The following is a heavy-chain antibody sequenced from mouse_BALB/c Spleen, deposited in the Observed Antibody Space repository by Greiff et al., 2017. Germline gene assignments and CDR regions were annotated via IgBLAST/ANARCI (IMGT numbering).Heavy chain of an antibody. J-gene: IGHJ3*01. D-gene: IGHD2-9*01. V-gene: IGHV2-9*02. Sequence: VKVVESGPGLVAPSQSLSITCTVSGFSLTSYGVHWVRQPPGKGLEWLGVIWAGGSTNYNSALMSRLSISKDNSKSQVFLKMNSLQTDDTAMYYCARDRTYYGYDWGQGTLVTVSA. CDR1: GFSLTSYG. CDR2: IWAGGST. CDR3: ARDRTYYGYD.